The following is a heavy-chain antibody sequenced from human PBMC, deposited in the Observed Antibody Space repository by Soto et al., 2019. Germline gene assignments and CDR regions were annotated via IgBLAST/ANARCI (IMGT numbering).Heavy chain of an antibody. V-gene: IGHV1-69*01. J-gene: IGHJ4*02. D-gene: IGHD2-15*01. Sequence: QVQVVQSGAEVKKPGYSVKVSCKASGGSFSRYAVNWVRQAPGQGLEWMGVVIPVFATRHYEQNSHVRVTITADESTGTADLELSSLRSAYTAVYYGAIAGRRSCSGAPSDPYFDYWGQGTLVTVSS. CDR2: VIPVFATR. CDR3: AIAGRRSCSGAPSDPYFDY. CDR1: GGSFSRYA.